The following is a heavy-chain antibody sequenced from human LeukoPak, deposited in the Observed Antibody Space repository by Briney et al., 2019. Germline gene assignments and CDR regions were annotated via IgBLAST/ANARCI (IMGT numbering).Heavy chain of an antibody. CDR3: ARVGALTVTKDAFDI. CDR2: ISSSGSTI. CDR1: GFTFSSYA. D-gene: IGHD4-17*01. J-gene: IGHJ3*02. V-gene: IGHV3-48*03. Sequence: GGSLRLSCAASGFTFSSYAMHWVRQAPGKGLEWVSYISSSGSTISYADSVKGRFTISRDNAKNSLYLQMNSLGAEDTAVYFCARVGALTVTKDAFDIWGQGTMVTVSS.